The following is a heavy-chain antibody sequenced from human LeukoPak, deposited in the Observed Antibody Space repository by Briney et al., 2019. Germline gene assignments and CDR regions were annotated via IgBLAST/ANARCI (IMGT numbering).Heavy chain of an antibody. J-gene: IGHJ4*02. CDR1: GFTFSSYG. D-gene: IGHD3-16*01. CDR3: ARAIGDYFDY. V-gene: IGHV3-30*02. CDR2: IRYDGSNK. Sequence: GGSPRLSCAASGFTFSSYGMHWVRQAPGKGLEWVAFIRYDGSNKYYADSVKGRFTISRDNSKNTLYLQMNSLRAEDTAVYYCARAIGDYFDYWGQGTLVTVSS.